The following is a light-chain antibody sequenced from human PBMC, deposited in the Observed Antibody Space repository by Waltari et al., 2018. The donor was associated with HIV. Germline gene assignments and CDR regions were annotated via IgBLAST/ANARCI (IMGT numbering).Light chain of an antibody. CDR1: QSIGSR. CDR2: GAS. V-gene: IGKV3-15*01. CDR3: QQYNSWPPYT. J-gene: IGKJ2*01. Sequence: EIVLTTSPATLSVSPGERPTLSCRATQSIGSRLAWYQQKPGQAPRLLIYGASTRATGIPARISGSGSGTDFTLTISSLQSEDVAVYYCQQYNSWPPYTFGQGTKLEIK.